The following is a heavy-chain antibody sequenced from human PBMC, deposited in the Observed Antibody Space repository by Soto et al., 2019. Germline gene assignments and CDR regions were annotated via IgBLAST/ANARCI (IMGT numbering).Heavy chain of an antibody. Sequence: EVQLVESGGGLVQPGGSVKLSCAASGFNFSVSSMNWVRQASGKGLEWVGGIRSKAKDYATAYAESVKGRFAISRDDLKNTMYLQMSSLRTEDTAMYYCAIEGAGFGQWGQGTLVTVSS. J-gene: IGHJ4*02. CDR3: AIEGAGFGQ. CDR1: GFNFSVSS. CDR2: IRSKAKDYAT. V-gene: IGHV3-73*01. D-gene: IGHD1-26*01.